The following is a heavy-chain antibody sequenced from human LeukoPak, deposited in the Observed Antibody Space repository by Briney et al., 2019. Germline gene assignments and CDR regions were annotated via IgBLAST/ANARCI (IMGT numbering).Heavy chain of an antibody. D-gene: IGHD5-18*01. V-gene: IGHV4-34*01. Sequence: PSETLSLTCAVYGGSFSGYYWSWLGQPPGKGLEWIGEINHSGSTNYNPSLKSRVTISADTSKNQFSLKLSSVTAADTAVYYCARGRGAAMVRQWFFDLWGRGTLVTVSS. J-gene: IGHJ2*01. CDR3: ARGRGAAMVRQWFFDL. CDR2: INHSGST. CDR1: GGSFSGYY.